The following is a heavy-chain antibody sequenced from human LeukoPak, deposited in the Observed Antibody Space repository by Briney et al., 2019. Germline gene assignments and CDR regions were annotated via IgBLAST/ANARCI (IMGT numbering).Heavy chain of an antibody. CDR3: ARCTSCSEVGTFDY. CDR1: GGSISSYY. D-gene: IGHD2-2*01. Sequence: PSETLSLTCTVSGGSISSYYRSWIRQPPGKGLEWIGYIYYSGSTNYNPSLKSRVTISVDTSKNQFSLKLSSVTAADTAVYYCARCTSCSEVGTFDYWGQGTLVTVSS. CDR2: IYYSGST. J-gene: IGHJ4*02. V-gene: IGHV4-59*01.